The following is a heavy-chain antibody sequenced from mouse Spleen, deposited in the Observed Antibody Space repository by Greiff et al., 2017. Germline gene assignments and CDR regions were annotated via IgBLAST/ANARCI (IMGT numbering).Heavy chain of an antibody. J-gene: IGHJ3*01. CDR2: IYPGDGDT. D-gene: IGHD1-1*01. Sequence: QVQLKQSGAELVKPGASVKISCKASGYAFSSYWMNWVKQRPGKGLEWIGQIYPGDGDTNYNGKFKGKATLTADKSSSTAYMQLSSLTSEDSAVYFCARSYGSSYFWFAYWGQGTLVTVSA. CDR3: ARSYGSSYFWFAY. CDR1: GYAFSSYW. V-gene: IGHV1-80*01.